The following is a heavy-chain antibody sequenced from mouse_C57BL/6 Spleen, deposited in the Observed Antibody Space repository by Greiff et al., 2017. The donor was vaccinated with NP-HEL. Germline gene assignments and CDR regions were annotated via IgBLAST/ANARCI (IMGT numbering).Heavy chain of an antibody. CDR2: IHPNSGST. Sequence: QVQLQQPGAELVKPGASVKLSCKASGYTFTSYWMHWVKQRPGQGLEWIGMIHPNSGSTNYNEKFKSKATLTVDKSSSTAYMQLSSLTSEDSAVYYCARRDDSSGLAMDYWGQGTSVTVSS. V-gene: IGHV1-64*01. CDR3: ARRDDSSGLAMDY. J-gene: IGHJ4*01. CDR1: GYTFTSYW. D-gene: IGHD3-2*02.